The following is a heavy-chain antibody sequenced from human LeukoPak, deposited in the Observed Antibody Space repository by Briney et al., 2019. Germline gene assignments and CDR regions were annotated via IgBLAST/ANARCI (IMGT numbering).Heavy chain of an antibody. CDR1: RFTFSSYG. J-gene: IGHJ2*01. D-gene: IGHD1-26*01. Sequence: GGSLRLSCAASRFTFSSYGMHWVRQAPGKGLEWVAVIWYDGSNKYYADSVKGRFTTSRDNSKNTLYLQMNSLRAEDTAIYYCAKDRTVGASYWYFDLWGRGTLVTVSS. CDR3: AKDRTVGASYWYFDL. CDR2: IWYDGSNK. V-gene: IGHV3-33*06.